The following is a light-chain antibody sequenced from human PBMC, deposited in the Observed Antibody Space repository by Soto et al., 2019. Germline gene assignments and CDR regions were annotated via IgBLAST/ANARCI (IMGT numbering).Light chain of an antibody. V-gene: IGKV1-17*01. CDR2: AAS. J-gene: IGKJ4*01. CDR1: RDVGSD. Sequence: QMTQSPSSLSASVGEKIIITCRASRDVGSDVSWYQHKPGQAPXXLXYAASNLYTGVPSRFSGSRSGTEFTRTISSLQSEEFAGYYCQQYNNWPPRLTFGGGTKVDIK. CDR3: QQYNNWPPRLT.